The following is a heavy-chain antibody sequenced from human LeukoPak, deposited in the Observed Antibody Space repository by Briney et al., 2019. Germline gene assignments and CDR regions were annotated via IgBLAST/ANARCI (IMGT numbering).Heavy chain of an antibody. J-gene: IGHJ4*02. Sequence: GGSLRLSCAASGFAFSGSPILWVRQASGKGLEWVGRIRGKADNYATAYAASVQGRCTISRDDSQNTAYLQLNSLKTEDTAVYYCTQNNYWGQGALVTVSS. CDR3: TQNNY. V-gene: IGHV3-73*01. CDR2: IRGKADNYAT. CDR1: GFAFSGSP.